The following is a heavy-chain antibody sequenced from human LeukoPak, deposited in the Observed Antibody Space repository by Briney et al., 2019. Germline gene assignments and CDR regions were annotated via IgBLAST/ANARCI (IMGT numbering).Heavy chain of an antibody. J-gene: IGHJ5*02. Sequence: GASVKVSCRASGGTFSSYAISWVRQAPGQGLEWMGWISAYNGNTNYAQKLQGRVTMTTDTSTSTAYMELRSLRSDDTAVYYCARSLLLLGPANWFDPWGQGTLVTVSS. D-gene: IGHD3-10*01. CDR3: ARSLLLLGPANWFDP. CDR2: ISAYNGNT. V-gene: IGHV1-18*01. CDR1: GGTFSSYA.